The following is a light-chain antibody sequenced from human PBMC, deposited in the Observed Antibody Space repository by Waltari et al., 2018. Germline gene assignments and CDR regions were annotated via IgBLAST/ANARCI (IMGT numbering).Light chain of an antibody. CDR2: AAS. V-gene: IGKV1-9*01. CDR3: QQLNSYPRT. J-gene: IGKJ1*01. Sequence: DIQLTQSPSFLSASVGDRVTITCRASQGISSYLAWYQQKPGKAPKRLIYAASTLQSGVPSRCSGSGSGTEFTLTSSSLQPEDLATYYCQQLNSYPRTFGQGTKVEIK. CDR1: QGISSY.